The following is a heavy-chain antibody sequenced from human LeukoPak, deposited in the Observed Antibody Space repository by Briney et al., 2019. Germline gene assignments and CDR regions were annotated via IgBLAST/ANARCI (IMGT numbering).Heavy chain of an antibody. Sequence: SETLSLTSTVSGGSISSSSYYWGWIRQPPGKGLEWIGNIYYGGSTYYTPSLKSRVSILSDTSKSQFSLKLSSVTAADTAVYYCARALLPNSSGNDREFDYWGQGTLVTVSS. CDR2: IYYGGST. CDR1: GGSISSSSYY. V-gene: IGHV4-39*07. D-gene: IGHD3-22*01. CDR3: ARALLPNSSGNDREFDY. J-gene: IGHJ4*02.